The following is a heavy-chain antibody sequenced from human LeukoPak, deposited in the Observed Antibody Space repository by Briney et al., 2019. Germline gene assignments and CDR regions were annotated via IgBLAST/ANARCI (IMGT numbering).Heavy chain of an antibody. CDR2: INAGNGNT. J-gene: IGHJ4*02. CDR1: GYTFTSYA. Sequence: GASVKVSCKASGYTFTSYAMHWVRQAPGQRLEWMGWINAGNGNTKYSQKFQGRVTITRDTSASTAYMELSSLRSEDTAVYYCARDGSGSYYEDNRLDYWGQGTLVTVSS. V-gene: IGHV1-3*01. CDR3: ARDGSGSYYEDNRLDY. D-gene: IGHD3-10*01.